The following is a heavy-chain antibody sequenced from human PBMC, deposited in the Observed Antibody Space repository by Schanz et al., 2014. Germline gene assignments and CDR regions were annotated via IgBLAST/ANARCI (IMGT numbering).Heavy chain of an antibody. J-gene: IGHJ4*02. CDR3: ARDKGGYYPFDY. Sequence: EVQLVESGGDLVKPWGSLRLSCAASGFPFSNPFSNAWMSWVRQAPGKGLEWVANIKQDESERSYVDSVKGRFTISRDNAKNSLYLQMNSLRAEDTAVYYCARDKGGYYPFDYWGQGTLVTVSS. V-gene: IGHV3-7*01. CDR2: IKQDESER. CDR1: GFPFSNPFSNAW. D-gene: IGHD3-3*01.